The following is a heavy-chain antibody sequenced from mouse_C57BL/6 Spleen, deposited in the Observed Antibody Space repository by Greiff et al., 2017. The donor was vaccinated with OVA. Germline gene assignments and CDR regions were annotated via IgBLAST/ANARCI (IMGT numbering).Heavy chain of an antibody. CDR3: ARHEDYYGARDY. J-gene: IGHJ4*01. CDR1: GYTFTEYT. D-gene: IGHD1-1*01. Sequence: QVQLQQSGAALVKPGASVKLSCTASGYTFTEYTIHWVQQRSGQGLEWIGWFYPGSGSITYNEKFQDKATLTADKSSSTVYMELSRLTSEDAAVYFCARHEDYYGARDYWGQGTSVTVSA. CDR2: FYPGSGSI. V-gene: IGHV1-62-2*01.